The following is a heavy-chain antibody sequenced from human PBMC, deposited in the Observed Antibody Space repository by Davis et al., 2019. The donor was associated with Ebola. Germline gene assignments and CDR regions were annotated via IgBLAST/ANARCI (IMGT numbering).Heavy chain of an antibody. Sequence: PGGSLRLSCVASGFTFSSSAMSWVRQAPGKGLEWVSAISGSGGSTYYADSVKGRFTISRDNSKNTLYLQMNSLRAEDTAVYYCAKGDVDYYDILTGYYPGGSRDYWGQGTLVTVSS. CDR1: GFTFSSSA. CDR2: ISGSGGST. D-gene: IGHD3-9*01. J-gene: IGHJ4*02. CDR3: AKGDVDYYDILTGYYPGGSRDY. V-gene: IGHV3-23*01.